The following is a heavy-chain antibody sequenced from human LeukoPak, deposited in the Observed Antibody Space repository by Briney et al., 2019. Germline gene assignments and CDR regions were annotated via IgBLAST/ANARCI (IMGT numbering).Heavy chain of an antibody. V-gene: IGHV1-69*01. CDR2: IPIFGTA. J-gene: IGHJ4*02. D-gene: IGHD1-26*01. CDR3: ARAKRSGSYYAPCHY. Sequence: IPIFGTANYAQKFQGRVTITADESTSTAYMELSSLRSEDTAVYYCARAKRSGSYYAPCHYWGQGTLVTVSS.